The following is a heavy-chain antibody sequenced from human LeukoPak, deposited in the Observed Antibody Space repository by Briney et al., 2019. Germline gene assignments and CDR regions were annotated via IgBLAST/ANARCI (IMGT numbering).Heavy chain of an antibody. J-gene: IGHJ4*02. D-gene: IGHD1-1*01. CDR1: GFTFGDYA. CDR2: IRSKAYGGTT. CDR3: TKSYGYNWNPTGIVDY. Sequence: GGSLRLSCTASGFTFGDYAMSWVRQAPGKGLEWVGFIRSKAYGGTTEYAASVKGRFTISRDDSKSIAYLQMNSLKTEDTAVYYCTKSYGYNWNPTGIVDYWGQGTLVAVSS. V-gene: IGHV3-49*04.